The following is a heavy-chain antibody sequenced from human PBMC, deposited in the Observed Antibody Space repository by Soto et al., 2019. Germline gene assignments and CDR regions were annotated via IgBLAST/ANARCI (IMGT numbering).Heavy chain of an antibody. V-gene: IGHV1-69*02. D-gene: IGHD3-10*01. CDR1: GGTFSSYT. CDR2: IIPILGIA. Sequence: QVQLVQSGAEVKKPGSSVKLSCKASGGTFSSYTISWVRQAPGQGLEWMGRIIPILGIANYAQKFQGRVTITADKSTSTAYMELSSLRSEDTAVYYCASLMSSGYYYGMDVWGQGTTVTVSS. J-gene: IGHJ6*02. CDR3: ASLMSSGYYYGMDV.